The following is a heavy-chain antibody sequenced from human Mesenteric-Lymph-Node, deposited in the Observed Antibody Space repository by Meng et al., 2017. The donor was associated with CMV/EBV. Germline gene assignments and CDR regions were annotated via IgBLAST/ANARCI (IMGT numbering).Heavy chain of an antibody. Sequence: QVPLQELGAGLLTPSETLSLTCAVYGGSFSGYYWSWIRQPPGKGLEWIGEINHSGSTNYNPSLKSRVTISVDTSKNQFSLKLSSVTAADTAVYYCARHQRWLKSEGGFNYWGQGTLVTVSS. J-gene: IGHJ4*02. D-gene: IGHD4-23*01. V-gene: IGHV4-34*01. CDR3: ARHQRWLKSEGGFNY. CDR1: GGSFSGYY. CDR2: INHSGST.